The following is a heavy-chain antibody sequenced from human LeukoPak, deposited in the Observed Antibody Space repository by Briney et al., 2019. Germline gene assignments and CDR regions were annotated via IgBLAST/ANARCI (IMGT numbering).Heavy chain of an antibody. D-gene: IGHD6-6*01. J-gene: IGHJ4*02. Sequence: ASVKVSCKASGYTFTSYDVNWVRQATGRGLEWMGWMNPHSGNTGYAQKFQGRVTMTRDTSISTAYMELSSLRSEDTAVYYCASLSSPGGDYFDYWGQGTLVTVSS. CDR2: MNPHSGNT. V-gene: IGHV1-8*01. CDR3: ASLSSPGGDYFDY. CDR1: GYTFTSYD.